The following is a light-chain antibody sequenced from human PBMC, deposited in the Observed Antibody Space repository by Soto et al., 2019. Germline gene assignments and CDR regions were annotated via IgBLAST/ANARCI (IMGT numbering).Light chain of an antibody. J-gene: IGKJ1*01. Sequence: EIVMTQSPSTLSVSPGGRATLSCRASQSISYTLAWYQQKPGQAPRLLIYDASNRATGIPARFSGTGSETDFTLTISSLEPEDFAIYYCQQRSKMPLTFGHGTKVDIK. V-gene: IGKV3-11*01. CDR1: QSISYT. CDR2: DAS. CDR3: QQRSKMPLT.